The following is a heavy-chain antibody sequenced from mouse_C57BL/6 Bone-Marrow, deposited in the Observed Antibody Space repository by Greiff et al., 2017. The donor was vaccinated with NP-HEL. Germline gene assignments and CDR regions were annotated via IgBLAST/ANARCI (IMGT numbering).Heavy chain of an antibody. J-gene: IGHJ1*03. CDR2: IYPRSGNT. CDR1: GYTFTSYG. Sequence: QVQLQQSGAELARPGASVKLSCKASGYTFTSYGISWVKQRTGQGLEWIGEIYPRSGNTYYNEKFKGKATLTADKSSSTAYMELRSLTSEDSAVYFWAGLGPYWYFDVWGTGTTVTVSS. V-gene: IGHV1-81*01. CDR3: AGLGPYWYFDV. D-gene: IGHD3-3*01.